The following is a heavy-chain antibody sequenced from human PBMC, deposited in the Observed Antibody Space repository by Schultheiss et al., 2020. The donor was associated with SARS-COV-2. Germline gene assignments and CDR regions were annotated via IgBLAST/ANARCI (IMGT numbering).Heavy chain of an antibody. Sequence: GGSLRLSCKGSGYSFTSYGIGWVRQTPGKGLEWMGIIYPGESYNRYSLSFKGQVTISADKSISTAYLQWSSLKASDTAMYYCARNGSGSNTYYYYGMDVWGQGTTVTVSS. CDR2: IYPGESYN. V-gene: IGHV5-51*01. CDR3: ARNGSGSNTYYYYGMDV. D-gene: IGHD3-10*01. CDR1: GYSFTSYG. J-gene: IGHJ6*02.